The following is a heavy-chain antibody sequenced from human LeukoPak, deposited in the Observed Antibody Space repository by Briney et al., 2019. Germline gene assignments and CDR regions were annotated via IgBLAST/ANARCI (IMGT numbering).Heavy chain of an antibody. CDR3: ARDHLYSQGSYGRTGQYCSGGSCYADEEGY. V-gene: IGHV1-46*01. Sequence: ASVKVSCKASGYTFTTYYIHWVRQAPGQGLEWMGIINPSGGSTSYAQKFQGRVTMTRDTSTSTVYMELSSLRSEDTAVYYCARDHLYSQGSYGRTGQYCSGGSCYADEEGYWGQGTLVTVSS. J-gene: IGHJ4*02. D-gene: IGHD2-15*01. CDR1: GYTFTTYY. CDR2: INPSGGST.